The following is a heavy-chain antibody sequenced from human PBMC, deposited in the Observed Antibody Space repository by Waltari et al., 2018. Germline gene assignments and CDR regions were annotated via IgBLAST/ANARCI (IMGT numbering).Heavy chain of an antibody. Sequence: QLHLQKSGPGLLKPSETLSLTCAVSGYSISGGDFWGWIRQPPGKGLEWIGSIYPGGDTYFNPSLKSRVTISVDKSKNQYSLNLRSMTAADTAVYYCARRGRLSSYFFDYWGQGTLVTVSS. CDR2: IYPGGDT. CDR1: GYSISGGDF. V-gene: IGHV4-38-2*01. CDR3: ARRGRLSSYFFDY. D-gene: IGHD2-15*01. J-gene: IGHJ4*02.